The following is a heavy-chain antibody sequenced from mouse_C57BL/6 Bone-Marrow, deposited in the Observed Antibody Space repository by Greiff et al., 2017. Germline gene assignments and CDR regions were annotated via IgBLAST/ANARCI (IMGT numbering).Heavy chain of an antibody. CDR3: VRDRVSSYLAWFAY. CDR2: IRSKSSNYAT. Sequence: EVMLVESGGGLVQPKGSLKLSCAASGFTFNTYAMHWVRQAPGKGLEWVARIRSKSSNYATYYADSVKDRFTISRDDSQSMLYLQMNNLKTEDTAMYYCVRDRVSSYLAWFAYWGQGTLVTVSA. CDR1: GFTFNTYA. V-gene: IGHV10-3*01. J-gene: IGHJ3*01. D-gene: IGHD1-1*01.